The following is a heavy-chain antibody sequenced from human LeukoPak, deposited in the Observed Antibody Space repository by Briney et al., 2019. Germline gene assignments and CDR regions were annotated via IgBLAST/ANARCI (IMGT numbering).Heavy chain of an antibody. CDR3: AEYSSGWYGSG. CDR1: GGSFSGYY. CDR2: INHSGST. D-gene: IGHD6-19*01. V-gene: IGHV4-34*01. J-gene: IGHJ4*02. Sequence: SETLSLTCAVYGGSFSGYYWSWIRQPPGKGLEWIGEINHSGSTNYNPSLKSRVTISVDTSKNQFPLKLSSVTAADTAVYYCAEYSSGWYGSGWGQGTLVTVSS.